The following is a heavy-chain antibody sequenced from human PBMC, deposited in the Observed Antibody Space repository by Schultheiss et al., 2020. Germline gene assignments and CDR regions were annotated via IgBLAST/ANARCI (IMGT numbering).Heavy chain of an antibody. CDR2: ISSSSSYI. J-gene: IGHJ3*02. D-gene: IGHD6-19*01. CDR1: GFTFSSYS. CDR3: ARIAVSYSSGWYCCAFDI. Sequence: GESLKISCAASGFTFSSYSMNWVRQAPGKGLEWVSSISSSSSYIYYADSVKGRFTISRDNAKNSLYLQMNSLRAEDTAVYYCARIAVSYSSGWYCCAFDIWGQGTMVTGSS. V-gene: IGHV3-21*01.